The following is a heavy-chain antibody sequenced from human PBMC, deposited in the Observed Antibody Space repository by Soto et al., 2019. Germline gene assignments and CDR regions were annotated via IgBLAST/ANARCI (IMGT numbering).Heavy chain of an antibody. V-gene: IGHV4-30-2*01. CDR1: GASITYGGYS. J-gene: IGHJ4*02. Sequence: SETLSLTCTVSGASITYGGYSWSWIRQTPGKGLEWIGYINQLETTFYNPSFESRLSLSIDRTKNQFSLNLNSMSAADKAVYFCARGGGSDSFDYWGQGILVTVS. CDR2: INQLETT. CDR3: ARGGGSDSFDY. D-gene: IGHD1-26*01.